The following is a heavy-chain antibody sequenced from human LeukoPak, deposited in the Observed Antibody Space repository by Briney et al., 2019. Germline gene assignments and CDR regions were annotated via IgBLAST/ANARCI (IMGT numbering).Heavy chain of an antibody. V-gene: IGHV1-18*01. CDR3: AREGMEDVRHSSSFYVNYKYYGMDV. D-gene: IGHD2-2*01. CDR2: IGTYNGNT. CDR1: GYSFTSYG. Sequence: ASVKVSCKASGYSFTSYGITWVRQVPGQGLEWIGWIGTYNGNTNYGQKFQGRGTLTADRFTTTAYMELTSLTSDDTAIYFCAREGMEDVRHSSSFYVNYKYYGMDVWGQGTTVTVSS. J-gene: IGHJ6*02.